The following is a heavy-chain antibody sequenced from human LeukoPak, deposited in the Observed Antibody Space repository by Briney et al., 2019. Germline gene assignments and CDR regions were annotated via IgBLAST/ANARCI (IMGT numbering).Heavy chain of an antibody. J-gene: IGHJ3*02. V-gene: IGHV3-43*01. CDR2: ISWDGDRT. CDR3: VKPGAGSGLEDAFDI. Sequence: PGGSLRLSCAASGFTFDYYTMHWVRQAPEKGLEWVSLISWDGDRTNYADSVKGRFTISRDNSKNSLYLQMNSLRTEDTALYYCVKPGAGSGLEDAFDIWGQGTMVTVSS. CDR1: GFTFDYYT. D-gene: IGHD3-10*01.